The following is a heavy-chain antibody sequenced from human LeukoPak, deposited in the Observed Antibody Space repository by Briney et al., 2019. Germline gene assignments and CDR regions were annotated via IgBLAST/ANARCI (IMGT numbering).Heavy chain of an antibody. V-gene: IGHV3-23*01. CDR1: GFTFSSHA. D-gene: IGHD2-8*02. J-gene: IGHJ4*02. Sequence: GGSLRLSCAASGFTFSSHAMSWVRQAPGKGLEWVSSISGSGDNRNYADSVKGRFTISRDNSKSTLYLQMNSLRAEDTAIYYCATYRQVLLPFESWGQGTLVTVSS. CDR3: ATYRQVLLPFES. CDR2: ISGSGDNR.